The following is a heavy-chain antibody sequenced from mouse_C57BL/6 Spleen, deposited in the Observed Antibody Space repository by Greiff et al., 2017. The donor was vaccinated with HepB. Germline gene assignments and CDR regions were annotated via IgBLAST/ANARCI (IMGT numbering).Heavy chain of an antibody. V-gene: IGHV3-6*01. CDR1: GYSITSGYY. CDR2: ISYDGSN. CDR3: AREITTVVDYYAMDY. Sequence: DVKLQESGPGLVKPSQSLSLTCSVTGYSITSGYYWNWIRQFPGNKLEWMGYISYDGSNNYNPSLKNRISITRDTSKNQFFLKLNSVTTEDTATYYCAREITTVVDYYAMDYWGQGTSVTVSS. J-gene: IGHJ4*01. D-gene: IGHD1-1*01.